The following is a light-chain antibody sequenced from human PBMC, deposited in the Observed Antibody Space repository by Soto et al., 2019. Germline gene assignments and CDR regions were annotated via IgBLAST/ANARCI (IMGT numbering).Light chain of an antibody. CDR3: GTWDSSLSAGYYV. J-gene: IGLJ1*01. V-gene: IGLV1-51*02. CDR1: SSNIGNNY. Sequence: QSVLTQPPSVSAAPGQKVTISCSGSSSNIGNNYVSWYQQLPGTAPKLLIYENNKRPSGIPDRFSGSKSGTSATLGITGLQTGDDADYYCGTWDSSLSAGYYVFGTGTKLTVL. CDR2: ENN.